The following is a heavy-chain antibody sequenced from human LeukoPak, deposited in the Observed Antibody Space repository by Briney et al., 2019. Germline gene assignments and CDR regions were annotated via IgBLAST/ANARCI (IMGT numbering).Heavy chain of an antibody. V-gene: IGHV4-39*02. CDR2: TYYSGST. CDR3: ARDAGRYSYGLFSDFDY. J-gene: IGHJ4*02. CDR1: GGSISSSSYY. Sequence: PSETLSLTCTVSGGSISSSSYYWGWIRQPPGKGLEWIGSTYYSGSTYYNPSLKSRVTISVDTPKNQFSLKVSSVTAADTAVYYCARDAGRYSYGLFSDFDYWGQGTLVTVSS. D-gene: IGHD5-18*01.